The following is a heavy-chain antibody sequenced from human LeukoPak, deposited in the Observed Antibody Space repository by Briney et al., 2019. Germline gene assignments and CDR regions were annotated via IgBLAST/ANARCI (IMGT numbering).Heavy chain of an antibody. CDR1: GFTFSSYA. D-gene: IGHD3-10*01. CDR2: IRASGGST. CDR3: AKDVRVGEYYGSGSYFDY. V-gene: IGHV3-23*01. J-gene: IGHJ4*02. Sequence: GGSLRLSCAASGFTFSSYAMSWVRQAPGKGLEWVSIIRASGGSTYYADSVKGRFTISRDKSRNYLQMNSLRGDDTAIYYCAKDVRVGEYYGSGSYFDYWGQGTLVTVSS.